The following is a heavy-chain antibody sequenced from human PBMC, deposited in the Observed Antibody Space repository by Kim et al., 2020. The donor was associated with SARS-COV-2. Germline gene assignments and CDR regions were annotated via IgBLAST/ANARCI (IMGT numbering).Heavy chain of an antibody. Sequence: GGSLRLSCAASGFTFSSYAMHWVRQAPGKGLEWVAVISYDGSNKYYADSVKGRFTISRDNSKNTLYLQMNSLRAEDTAVYYCARDLGEVGGDYWGQGTLVTVSS. CDR1: GFTFSSYA. V-gene: IGHV3-30-3*01. CDR3: ARDLGEVGGDY. J-gene: IGHJ4*02. D-gene: IGHD1-26*01. CDR2: ISYDGSNK.